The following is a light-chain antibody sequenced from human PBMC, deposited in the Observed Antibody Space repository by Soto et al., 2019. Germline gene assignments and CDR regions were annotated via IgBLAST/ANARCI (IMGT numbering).Light chain of an antibody. CDR1: QSVNSNY. V-gene: IGKV3-20*01. Sequence: EIVLTQSPGTLSLSPGERATLSCRASQSVNSNYLAWYQQKPGQAPRLLIYGASTRATGIPDRFSGSGSGTDFTLTISRLEPEDFAVYYCQLYDNSLYTFGQGTNLDIK. CDR2: GAS. J-gene: IGKJ2*01. CDR3: QLYDNSLYT.